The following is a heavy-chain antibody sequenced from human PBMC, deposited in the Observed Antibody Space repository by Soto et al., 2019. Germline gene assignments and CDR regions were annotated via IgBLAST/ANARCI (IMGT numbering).Heavy chain of an antibody. CDR1: GYTFTGYY. J-gene: IGHJ4*02. D-gene: IGHD2-21*02. CDR2: INPNSGGT. Sequence: ASVKVSCKVSGYTFTGYYMHWVRQAPGQGLEWMGWINPNSGGTNYAQKFQGWVTMTRDTSISTAYMELSRLRSDDTAVYYCARSPGGVVTAMYYFDYWGQGTLVT. V-gene: IGHV1-2*04. CDR3: ARSPGGVVTAMYYFDY.